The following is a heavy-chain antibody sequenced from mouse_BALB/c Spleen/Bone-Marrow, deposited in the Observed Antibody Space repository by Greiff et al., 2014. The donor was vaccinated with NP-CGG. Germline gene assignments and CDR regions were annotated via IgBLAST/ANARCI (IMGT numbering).Heavy chain of an antibody. D-gene: IGHD2-14*01. Sequence: EVQVVESGGGLVQPGGSLKLSCTASGFTFSSYSMSWVRQTPEKRLEWVAYISNGGGSTYYPDAVEGRFTISRDNAKNSLYLQMSSLKSEDTAMYYCTRHGEVRRFYYALDYWGQGTSVTVSS. CDR3: TRHGEVRRFYYALDY. J-gene: IGHJ4*01. CDR2: ISNGGGST. V-gene: IGHV5-12-2*01. CDR1: GFTFSSYS.